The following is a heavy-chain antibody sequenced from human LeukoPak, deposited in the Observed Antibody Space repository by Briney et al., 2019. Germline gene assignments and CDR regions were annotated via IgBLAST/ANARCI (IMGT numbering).Heavy chain of an antibody. V-gene: IGHV4-59*08. CDR1: GGSISSYY. CDR2: IYYSGST. Sequence: SETLSLTCTVPGGSISSYYWSWIRQPPGKGLEWIGYIYYSGSTNYNPSLKSRVTISVDTSKNQFSLKLSSVTAADTAVYYCARHPRREYYFDYWGQGTLVTVSS. CDR3: ARHPRREYYFDY. J-gene: IGHJ4*02.